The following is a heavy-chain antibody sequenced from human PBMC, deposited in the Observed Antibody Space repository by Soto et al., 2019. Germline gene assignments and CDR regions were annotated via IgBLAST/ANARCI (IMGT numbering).Heavy chain of an antibody. D-gene: IGHD3-10*01. CDR2: ISNSGTA. Sequence: SETLSLTCTVSVGSMSGYSWSWIRQPPGRGLEWIGHISNSGTANYSPSLKSRLTMSVDTSKNQISLKVTSVTAADTAVYYCASSGAGSGDYWGQGILVTVSS. CDR1: VGSMSGYS. V-gene: IGHV4-59*01. J-gene: IGHJ4*02. CDR3: ASSGAGSGDY.